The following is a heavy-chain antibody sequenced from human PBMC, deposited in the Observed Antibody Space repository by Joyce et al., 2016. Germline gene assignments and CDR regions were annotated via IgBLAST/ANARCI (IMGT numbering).Heavy chain of an antibody. D-gene: IGHD5-18*01. J-gene: IGHJ2*01. Sequence: QVQLQESGPGLVKPSETLSLTCGVSGLSFDLHSFWGWIRQPPGKGVEWIGKVYLHGITHDSPSLKSRVTISMDTSKNQFSLNLNSLTAADTAVYFCARRPYNVHTPLGSDWYFDLWGRGTLVTVSS. CDR1: GLSFDLHSF. CDR3: ARRPYNVHTPLGSDWYFDL. CDR2: VYLHGIT. V-gene: IGHV4-38-2*01.